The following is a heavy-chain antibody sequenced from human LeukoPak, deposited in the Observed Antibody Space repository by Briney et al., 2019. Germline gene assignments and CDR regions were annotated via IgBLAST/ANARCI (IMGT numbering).Heavy chain of an antibody. CDR1: GGTFRSYV. Sequence: SVKVSCKASGGTFRSYVVSWVRLAPGQGLEWMGGITPIFGASKYAQKFQGRVTITTDESTSTAYMELSSLRSEDTAVYYCSRHAGYNWKDGIDFWGQGTLVTVAS. V-gene: IGHV1-69*05. J-gene: IGHJ4*02. D-gene: IGHD1-20*01. CDR2: ITPIFGAS. CDR3: SRHAGYNWKDGIDF.